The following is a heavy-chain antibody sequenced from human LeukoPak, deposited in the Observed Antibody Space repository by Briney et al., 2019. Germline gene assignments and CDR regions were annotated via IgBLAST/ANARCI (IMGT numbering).Heavy chain of an antibody. Sequence: ASVKVSCKASGYTFTSYYMHWVRQAPGQGLEWMGIINPSGGSTSYAQKFQGRVTMTRDTSISTAYMELSRLRSDDTAVYYCARIRYDFWSGYSFFDYWGQGTLVTVSS. CDR1: GYTFTSYY. D-gene: IGHD3-3*01. J-gene: IGHJ4*02. CDR3: ARIRYDFWSGYSFFDY. V-gene: IGHV1-46*01. CDR2: INPSGGST.